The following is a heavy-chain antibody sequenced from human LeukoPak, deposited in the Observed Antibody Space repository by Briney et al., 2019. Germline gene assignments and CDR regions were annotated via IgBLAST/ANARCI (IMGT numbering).Heavy chain of an antibody. CDR2: IYHSGGA. J-gene: IGHJ5*02. V-gene: IGHV4-38-2*02. Sequence: SETLSLTCTVSGYSISSGYYWGWIRQPPGKGLEWIGLIYHSGGAYYNPSLESRVTISVDTSTNQFSLNLSSVTAADTAVYFCAKYDSGYDRNCFDPWGQGTLVTVSS. CDR3: AKYDSGYDRNCFDP. CDR1: GYSISSGYY. D-gene: IGHD5-12*01.